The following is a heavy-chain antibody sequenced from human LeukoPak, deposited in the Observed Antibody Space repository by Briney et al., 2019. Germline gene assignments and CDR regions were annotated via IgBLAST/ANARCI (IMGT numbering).Heavy chain of an antibody. CDR1: GGSISSYY. CDR2: IYYSGST. V-gene: IGHV4-59*01. J-gene: IGHJ4*02. CDR3: ARAGGYYDSSGYLRDLDY. Sequence: SETLSLTCTVSGGSISSYYWSWIRQPPGKGLEWIGYIYYSGSTNYNPSLKSRVTISVDTSKNQFSLKLSSVTAADTAVHYCARAGGYYDSSGYLRDLDYWGQGTLVTVSS. D-gene: IGHD3-22*01.